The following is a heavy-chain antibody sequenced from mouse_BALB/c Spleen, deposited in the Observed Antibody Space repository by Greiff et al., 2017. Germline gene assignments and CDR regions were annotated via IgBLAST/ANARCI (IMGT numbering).Heavy chain of an antibody. Sequence: QVQLQQSGAELMKPGASVKISCKATGYTFSSYWIEWVKQRPGHGLEWIGNIYPGSGSTNYDEKFKSKGTLTVDTSSSTAYMHLSSLTSEDSAVYYCTRKMITTDYWGQGTTLTVSS. CDR1: GYTFSSYW. CDR2: IYPGSGST. CDR3: TRKMITTDY. J-gene: IGHJ2*01. V-gene: IGHV1-55*01. D-gene: IGHD2-4*01.